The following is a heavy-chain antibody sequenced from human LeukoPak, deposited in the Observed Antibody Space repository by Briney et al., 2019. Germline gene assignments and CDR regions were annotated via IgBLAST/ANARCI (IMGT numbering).Heavy chain of an antibody. J-gene: IGHJ4*02. CDR1: GVSISGSY. Sequence: SETLSLTCTVSGVSISGSYWSWIRQPTGKGLECLGRLYSTGSTYYNPSLQSRVTMSVDTSKRQFSLEVRSVSAADTAVYYCARDVGLRYGFDQWGQGTLVTVSS. D-gene: IGHD3-10*01. CDR3: ARDVGLRYGFDQ. V-gene: IGHV4-4*07. CDR2: LYSTGST.